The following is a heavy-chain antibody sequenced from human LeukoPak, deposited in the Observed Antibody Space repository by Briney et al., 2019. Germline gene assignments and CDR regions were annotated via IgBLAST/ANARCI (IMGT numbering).Heavy chain of an antibody. CDR2: INDSGST. CDR1: GGSFSGFF. D-gene: IGHD2-2*01. Sequence: SETLSLTCAVSGGSFSGFFWSWIRQPPGKGLEWIGEINDSGSTNYNPSLKSRVTISVDTSKNQFSLKLYSVTAADTAVYYCARLYCSSTSCYDVRLDYWGQGTLVTVSS. CDR3: ARLYCSSTSCYDVRLDY. V-gene: IGHV4-34*01. J-gene: IGHJ4*02.